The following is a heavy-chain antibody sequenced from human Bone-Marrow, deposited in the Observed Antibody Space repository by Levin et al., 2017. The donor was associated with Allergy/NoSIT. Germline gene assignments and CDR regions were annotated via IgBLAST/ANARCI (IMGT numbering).Heavy chain of an antibody. CDR3: ARQGFRAATGVDY. V-gene: IGHV5-51*01. CDR2: IYPGDSDT. Sequence: AASVKVSCKASGYSFSDYWIGWVRQMPEKGLEWMGIIYPGDSDTRYSPSFQGQITISADTSITTAYLQWSSLKASDTAMYYCARQGFRAATGVDYWGQGTLVTVSS. D-gene: IGHD6-13*01. CDR1: GYSFSDYW. J-gene: IGHJ4*02.